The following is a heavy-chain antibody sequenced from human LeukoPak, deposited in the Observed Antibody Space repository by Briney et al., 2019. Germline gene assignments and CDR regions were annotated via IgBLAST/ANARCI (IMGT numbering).Heavy chain of an antibody. Sequence: PGGSLRLSCAASGFTFSDHYMDWVRQAPGKGLEWVGRTRNKANSYTTEYAASVKGRFTISRDDSKNSLYLQMNSLKTEDTAVYYCARGYLERDYWGQGTLVTASS. CDR3: ARGYLERDY. CDR1: GFTFSDHY. D-gene: IGHD1-1*01. V-gene: IGHV3-72*01. CDR2: TRNKANSYTT. J-gene: IGHJ4*02.